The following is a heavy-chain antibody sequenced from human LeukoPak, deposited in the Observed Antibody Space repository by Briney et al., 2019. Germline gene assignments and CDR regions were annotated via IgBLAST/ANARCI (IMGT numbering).Heavy chain of an antibody. CDR2: IKKDGSQK. J-gene: IGHJ3*02. D-gene: IGHD1-1*01. V-gene: IGHV3-7*05. Sequence: PGGTLRLSCAASGFSFSSYWMTWVRQGPGEGLEWVANIKKDGSQKTSVDSVKGRFTISRDNAKNSLLLQMTSLRAEDTAVYYCARGRHDAFDIWGQGTMVTVSS. CDR3: ARGRHDAFDI. CDR1: GFSFSSYW.